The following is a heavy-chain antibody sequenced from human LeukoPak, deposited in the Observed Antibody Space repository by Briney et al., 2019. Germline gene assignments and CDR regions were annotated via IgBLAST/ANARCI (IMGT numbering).Heavy chain of an antibody. V-gene: IGHV3-48*04. Sequence: GGSLRLSCAVSGFTFSNYGMTWVRKAQGKGREGVSYVSIISSTTYYADSVKGRFTISRDNAKDLLYLQMNSLRAEDTAVYYCARVPSGYTLGYGYYYYYMDVWGKGTTVTVSS. CDR1: GFTFSNYG. D-gene: IGHD5-18*01. CDR3: ARVPSGYTLGYGYYYYYMDV. CDR2: VSIISSTT. J-gene: IGHJ6*03.